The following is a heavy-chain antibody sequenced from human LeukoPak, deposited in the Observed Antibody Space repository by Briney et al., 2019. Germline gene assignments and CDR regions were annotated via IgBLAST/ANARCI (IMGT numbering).Heavy chain of an antibody. CDR3: ARVTPPWGSYFDY. CDR1: GYTFTGYY. D-gene: IGHD7-27*01. Sequence: ASVKVSCKTSGYTFTGYYIHWVRQATGQGLEWMGWIKPKSGGTKYAQKFQGRVTMTRDTSISTAYMELGRLRSDDTAVYYCARVTPPWGSYFDYWGQGTLVTVSS. J-gene: IGHJ4*02. V-gene: IGHV1-2*02. CDR2: IKPKSGGT.